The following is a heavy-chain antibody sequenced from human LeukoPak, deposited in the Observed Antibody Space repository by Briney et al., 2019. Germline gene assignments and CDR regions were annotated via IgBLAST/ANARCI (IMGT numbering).Heavy chain of an antibody. Sequence: PGGSLRLSCAASGFTFSTFSMNWVRQTPGKGLEWVSAISGSGSDIYYADSVKGRFTISRDNPKRSLYLQMNNLRAEDTAVYYCARRTFPNDAFDVWGQGTVVTVSS. CDR2: ISGSGSDI. D-gene: IGHD1-7*01. CDR1: GFTFSTFS. J-gene: IGHJ3*01. CDR3: ARRTFPNDAFDV. V-gene: IGHV3-21*01.